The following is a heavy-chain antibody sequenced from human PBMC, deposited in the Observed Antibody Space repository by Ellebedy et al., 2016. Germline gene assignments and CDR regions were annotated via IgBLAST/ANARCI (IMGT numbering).Heavy chain of an antibody. CDR3: ARGARGGSGSYVYYYYYGMDV. J-gene: IGHJ6*02. D-gene: IGHD3-10*01. V-gene: IGHV4-34*01. CDR2: INHSGST. CDR1: GGSFSGYY. Sequence: SETLSLXXAVYGGSFSGYYWSWIRQPPGKGLEWIGEINHSGSTNYNPSLKSRVTISVDTSKNQFSLKLSSVTAADTAVYYWARGARGGSGSYVYYYYYGMDVWGQGTTVTVSS.